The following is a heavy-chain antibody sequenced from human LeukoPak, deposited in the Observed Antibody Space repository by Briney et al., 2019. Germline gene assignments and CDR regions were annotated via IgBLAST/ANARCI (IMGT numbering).Heavy chain of an antibody. Sequence: GGSLRLSCATSGFTFSSYAMHWVRRAPGKGLEYVSAISSNGGSTYYANSVKGRFAISRDNSKNTLYLQMNSLRAEDTAVYYCAMLFSLDYWGQGTLVTVSS. J-gene: IGHJ4*02. D-gene: IGHD3-10*01. V-gene: IGHV3-64*01. CDR3: AMLFSLDY. CDR1: GFTFSSYA. CDR2: ISSNGGST.